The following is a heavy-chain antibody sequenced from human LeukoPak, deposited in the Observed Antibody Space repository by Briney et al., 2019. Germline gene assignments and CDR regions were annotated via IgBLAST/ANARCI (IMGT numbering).Heavy chain of an antibody. CDR2: IYAPGDT. CDR1: GGSISSNRYY. CDR3: AREYYASGSNGAFDY. D-gene: IGHD3-10*01. J-gene: IGHJ4*02. V-gene: IGHV4-61*02. Sequence: SQTLSLTCSVSGGSISSNRYYWSWIRQPAGKGLEWIGRIYAPGDTKYDPSLQSRVTISGDTSKNQISLKLASVTAADTAVYYCAREYYASGSNGAFDYWGQGILVTVSS.